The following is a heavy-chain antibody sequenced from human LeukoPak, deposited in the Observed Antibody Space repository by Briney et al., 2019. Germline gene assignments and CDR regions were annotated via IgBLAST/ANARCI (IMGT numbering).Heavy chain of an antibody. CDR3: ARDRSHWYFDL. V-gene: IGHV3-7*01. CDR1: GLTFSSYW. Sequence: GGSLRLSCAASGLTFSSYWMSWVRQAPGKGLEWVANIKQDGSEKYYVDSVKGRFTISRDNAKNSLYLQMNSLRAEDTAVYYCARDRSHWYFDLWGRGTLVTVSS. CDR2: IKQDGSEK. J-gene: IGHJ2*01.